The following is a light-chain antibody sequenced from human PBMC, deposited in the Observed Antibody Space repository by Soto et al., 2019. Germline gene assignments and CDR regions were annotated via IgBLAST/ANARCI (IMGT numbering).Light chain of an antibody. CDR1: SSDVGGYNY. Sequence: QSALTQPASVSGSPGQSITISCTGTSSDVGGYNYVSWYQQHPGKAPKLMIFDVSNRPSGVSNRFSGSKSGNTASLTISGLQAEDEADSYCSSSTCSSTLYVFGTGTKLTVL. J-gene: IGLJ1*01. V-gene: IGLV2-14*01. CDR3: SSSTCSSTLYV. CDR2: DVS.